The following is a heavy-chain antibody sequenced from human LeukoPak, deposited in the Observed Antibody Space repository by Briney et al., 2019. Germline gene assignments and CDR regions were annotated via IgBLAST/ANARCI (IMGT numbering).Heavy chain of an antibody. V-gene: IGHV4-31*03. J-gene: IGHJ4*02. CDR2: IYYSGST. Sequence: SETLSLTCTVSGGSISSGSSYWSWIRQHPGTGLEWIGYIYYSGSTYYNPSLKSRVNISIDTSEDQFSLKLSSVTAADTAVYYCASSTTTIFGVVLDNYWGQGTLVTVSS. D-gene: IGHD3-3*01. CDR1: GGSISSGSSY. CDR3: ASSTTTIFGVVLDNY.